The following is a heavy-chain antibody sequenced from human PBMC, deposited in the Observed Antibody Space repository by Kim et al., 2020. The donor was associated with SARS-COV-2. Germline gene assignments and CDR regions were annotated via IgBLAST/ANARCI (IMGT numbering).Heavy chain of an antibody. Sequence: SETLSLTCAVYGGSFSGYYWSWIRQPPGKGLEWIGEINHSGSTNYNPSLKSRVTVSVDTSKNQFSLKLSSVTAADTAVYYCARGALDYDSSGYLNYFDY. V-gene: IGHV4-34*01. D-gene: IGHD3-22*01. CDR2: INHSGST. CDR1: GGSFSGYY. J-gene: IGHJ4*01. CDR3: ARGALDYDSSGYLNYFDY.